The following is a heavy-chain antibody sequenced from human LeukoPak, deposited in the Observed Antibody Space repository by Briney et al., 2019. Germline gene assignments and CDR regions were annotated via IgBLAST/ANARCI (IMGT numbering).Heavy chain of an antibody. J-gene: IGHJ4*02. V-gene: IGHV3-48*01. CDR1: GFTXSSYS. Sequence: GGSLRLSXXXSGFTXSSYSMNWVRQAPGKGLEWVSYISSSSSTIYYADSVKGRFTISRDNAKNSLYLQMNSLRAEDTAVYYCARYSSGYSAFDYWGQGTLVTVSS. CDR3: ARYSSGYSAFDY. CDR2: ISSSSSTI. D-gene: IGHD3-22*01.